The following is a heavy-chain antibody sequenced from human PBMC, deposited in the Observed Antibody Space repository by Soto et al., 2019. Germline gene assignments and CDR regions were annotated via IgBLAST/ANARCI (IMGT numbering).Heavy chain of an antibody. CDR1: GYNFTNGA. CDR2: INTVNGNP. CDR3: ARGAGRRPVIRAFDL. Sequence: QVQLLQSGAEVKIPGASVNLSCKASGYNFTNGALHWLRQAPGQRPEWLGWINTVNGNPRYSQKFLDRVTLTRDTAASTGYMELRGLSPEETPPYSCARGAGRRPVIRAFDLLGQGTVVTFSS. V-gene: IGHV1-3*04. D-gene: IGHD2-21*01. J-gene: IGHJ3*01.